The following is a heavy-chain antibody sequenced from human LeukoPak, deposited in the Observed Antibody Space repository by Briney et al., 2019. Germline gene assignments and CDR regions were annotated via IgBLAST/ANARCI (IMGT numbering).Heavy chain of an antibody. CDR3: ARDSVGVGYCSTTICLDAFDV. J-gene: IGHJ3*01. V-gene: IGHV4-4*02. Sequence: PSGTLSLTCAVSGGSVSSSNWWSWVRQPPGKGLEWIGEIYHSGSTNYNPSLKSRVTISVDKSKNQFSLKLSSVTAADTAVYYCARDSVGVGYCSTTICLDAFDVWGPGTMVTVSS. CDR1: GGSVSSSNW. D-gene: IGHD2-2*01. CDR2: IYHSGST.